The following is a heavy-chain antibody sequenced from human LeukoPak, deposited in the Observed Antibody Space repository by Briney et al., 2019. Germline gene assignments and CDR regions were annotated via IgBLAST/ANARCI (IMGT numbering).Heavy chain of an antibody. V-gene: IGHV1-46*01. CDR3: ASYCSSTSCIDVEYFQH. Sequence: ASVKVSCKASGYTFTSYYMHWVRQAPGQGLEWMGIINPSGGSTSYAQKFQGRVTMTRDTSTSTVYMELSSLRSGDTAVYYCASYCSSTSCIDVEYFQHWGQGTLVTVSS. J-gene: IGHJ1*01. D-gene: IGHD2-2*01. CDR1: GYTFTSYY. CDR2: INPSGGST.